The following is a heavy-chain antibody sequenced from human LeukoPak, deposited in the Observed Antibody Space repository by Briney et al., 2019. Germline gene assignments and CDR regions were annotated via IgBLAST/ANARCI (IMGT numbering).Heavy chain of an antibody. J-gene: IGHJ4*02. CDR1: GGSFSGYY. Sequence: PSETLSLTCAVYGGSFSGYYWSWIRQPPGKGLEWIGEINHSGSTNYNPSLKSRVTISVDTSKNQFSLKLSSVTAADTAVYYCARGRYSYGLWGQGTLVTVSS. CDR2: INHSGST. CDR3: ARGRYSYGL. V-gene: IGHV4-34*01. D-gene: IGHD5-18*01.